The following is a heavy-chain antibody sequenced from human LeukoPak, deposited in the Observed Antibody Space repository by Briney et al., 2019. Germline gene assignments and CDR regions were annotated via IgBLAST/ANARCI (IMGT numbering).Heavy chain of an antibody. CDR3: VTDLVIKGYFDY. J-gene: IGHJ4*02. V-gene: IGHV3-15*01. CDR1: GFTFSSSA. D-gene: IGHD2-21*01. Sequence: PGGSLRLSCVASGFTFSSSAMSWVRQVPGKGLEWVGRIRRKTDGETTDHAAPVKGRFTISRDDSKNTLYLQMNSLKTEDTAVYYCVTDLVIKGYFDYWGQGALVTVSS. CDR2: IRRKTDGETT.